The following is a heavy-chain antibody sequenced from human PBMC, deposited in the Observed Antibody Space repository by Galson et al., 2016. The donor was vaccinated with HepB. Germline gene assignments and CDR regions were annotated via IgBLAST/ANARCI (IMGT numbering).Heavy chain of an antibody. CDR3: ARGAARPGDWYFDL. V-gene: IGHV3-13*04. CDR1: GFTFSSYD. CDR2: IGTAGDT. D-gene: IGHD6-6*01. Sequence: SLRLSCAASGFTFSSYDMHWVRQATGKGLEWVSTIGTAGDTYYPGSVKGRFTLSRENAKNSLYLQMNSLRAGDTAVDYCARGAARPGDWYFDLWGRGTLVTVSS. J-gene: IGHJ2*01.